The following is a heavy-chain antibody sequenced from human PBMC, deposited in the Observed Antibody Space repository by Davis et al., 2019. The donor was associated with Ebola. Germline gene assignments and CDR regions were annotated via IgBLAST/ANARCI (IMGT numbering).Heavy chain of an antibody. CDR2: IYTSGST. CDR1: GGSISSYY. J-gene: IGHJ5*02. Sequence: PSETLSLTCTVSGGSISSYYWSWIRQPAGKGLEWIGRIYTSGSTNYNPSLKSRVTMSVDTSKNQFSLKLSSVTAANTAVYYCARGPGIVEWENWFDPWGQGTLVTVSS. CDR3: ARGPGIVEWENWFDP. V-gene: IGHV4-4*07. D-gene: IGHD1-26*01.